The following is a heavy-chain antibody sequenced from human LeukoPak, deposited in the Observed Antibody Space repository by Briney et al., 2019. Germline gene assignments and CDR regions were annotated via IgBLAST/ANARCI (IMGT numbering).Heavy chain of an antibody. D-gene: IGHD6-6*01. Sequence: GGSLRLSCAASGFTFSNYWMPWIRHTPGKGLVWVSRINSDGSSTNYADSVKGRLTISRDNAKNTLFLQMNSLRAEDTSIYYCAREYSSSSGRTFDYWGQGILVTVSS. CDR3: AREYSSSSGRTFDY. CDR1: GFTFSNYW. J-gene: IGHJ4*02. V-gene: IGHV3-74*01. CDR2: INSDGSST.